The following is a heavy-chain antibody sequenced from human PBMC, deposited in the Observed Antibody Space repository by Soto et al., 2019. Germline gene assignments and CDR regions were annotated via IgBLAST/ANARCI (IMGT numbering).Heavy chain of an antibody. Sequence: QVQLQESGPGLVKPSQTLSLTCTVSGGSISSGDYYWSWIRQPPGKGLEWIGYIYYSGSTYYNPSLQSRVTISVDTSKNQFSLKLSSVTAADTAVYYCASVRIVLMVYAPTNPYGMDVWGQGTTVTVSS. V-gene: IGHV4-30-4*01. D-gene: IGHD2-8*01. CDR2: IYYSGST. CDR1: GGSISSGDYY. J-gene: IGHJ6*02. CDR3: ASVRIVLMVYAPTNPYGMDV.